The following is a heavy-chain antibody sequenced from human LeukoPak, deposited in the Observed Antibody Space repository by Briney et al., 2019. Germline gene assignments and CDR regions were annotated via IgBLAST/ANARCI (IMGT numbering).Heavy chain of an antibody. J-gene: IGHJ4*02. D-gene: IGHD6-6*01. CDR2: FIYSGDT. CDR1: GRSISSYH. CDR3: ARRHVVYSSSSDPYYFDY. Sequence: SETLSLTCTVSGRSISSYHWSWIRQPPGKGLEWIGYFIYSGDTSYNPSLKSRVTISVDTSNNQFSLKLTSVTPADTAVYFCARRHVVYSSSSDPYYFDYWGQGILVTVSS. V-gene: IGHV4-59*01.